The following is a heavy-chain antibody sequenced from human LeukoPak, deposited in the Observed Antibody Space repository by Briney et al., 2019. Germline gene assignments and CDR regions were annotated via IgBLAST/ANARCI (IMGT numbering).Heavy chain of an antibody. Sequence: PGGSLRLSCAASGFTFSSYAMSWVRQAPGKGLEWVSALSGSGGSTYYADSVKGRFTISRDNSENTLYLQMKSLRAEDTAVYYCARGDGYNFFDYWGQGTLVTVSS. V-gene: IGHV3-23*01. J-gene: IGHJ4*02. CDR2: LSGSGGST. CDR1: GFTFSSYA. CDR3: ARGDGYNFFDY. D-gene: IGHD5-24*01.